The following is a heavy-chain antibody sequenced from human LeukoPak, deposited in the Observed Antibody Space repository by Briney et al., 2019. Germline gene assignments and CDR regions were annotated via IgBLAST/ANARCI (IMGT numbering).Heavy chain of an antibody. CDR3: ARDRSSTWGTHLDY. J-gene: IGHJ4*02. CDR1: GYTFSSYY. D-gene: IGHD7-27*01. Sequence: ASVKVSCKTSGYTFSSYYMQWVRQAPGQGLEWMGIINPISGSTTYPQKFQGRVTVTRDTSTSTVYMELSSLKSEDTAVYYCARDRSSTWGTHLDYWGQGTLVTVSS. CDR2: INPISGST. V-gene: IGHV1-46*01.